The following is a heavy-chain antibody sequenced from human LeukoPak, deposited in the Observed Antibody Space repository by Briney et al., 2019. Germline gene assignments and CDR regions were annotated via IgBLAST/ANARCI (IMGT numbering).Heavy chain of an antibody. Sequence: KPGGSLRLSCAASGFTLIIYGVHWVGKAPGKGLVWVSSINSDGSSTSYADSVKGRFTISRDNAKNTLYLQMNTLRAEDTAVYYCASLDYWGQGTPVTVSS. CDR3: ASLDY. V-gene: IGHV3-74*01. J-gene: IGHJ4*02. CDR2: INSDGSST. CDR1: GFTLIIYG.